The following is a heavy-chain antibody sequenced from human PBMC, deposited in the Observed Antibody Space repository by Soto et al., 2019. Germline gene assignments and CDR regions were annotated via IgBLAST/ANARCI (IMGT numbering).Heavy chain of an antibody. V-gene: IGHV4-59*01. CDR3: ARALILTGYYIHDAFDI. CDR1: GGSISSYY. Sequence: SETLSLTCPVSGGSISSYYESLIWQPPRKGLEWIGYIYYSGSTNYNPSLKSRVTISVDTSKNQFSLKLSSVTAADTAVYYCARALILTGYYIHDAFDIWGQGTMVTVSS. CDR2: IYYSGST. D-gene: IGHD3-9*01. J-gene: IGHJ3*02.